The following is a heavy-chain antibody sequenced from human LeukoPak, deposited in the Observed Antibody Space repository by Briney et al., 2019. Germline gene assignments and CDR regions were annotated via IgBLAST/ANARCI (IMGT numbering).Heavy chain of an antibody. CDR1: GFTFSSYA. D-gene: IGHD1-1*01. V-gene: IGHV3-64*01. CDR3: ARPRTGYYYGMDV. CDR2: ISSSGGST. J-gene: IGHJ6*02. Sequence: GGSLRLSCAASGFTFSSYAMHWVRQAPGKGLEYVSTISSSGGSTSYANSVKGRFTISRDNSKNTLYLQMGSLRAEDMAVYYCARPRTGYYYGMDVWGQGTTVTVSS.